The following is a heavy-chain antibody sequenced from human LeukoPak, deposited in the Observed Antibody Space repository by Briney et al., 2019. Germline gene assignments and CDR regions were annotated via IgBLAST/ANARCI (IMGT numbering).Heavy chain of an antibody. CDR1: GYTFTSYG. J-gene: IGHJ4*02. Sequence: ASVKVSCKASGYTFTSYGISWVRLAPGQGLEWMGWISTHNGNTNYAQKFQGRVTMTTDTSTGTAYMELRSLRSDDTAVYYCARGASYVILTGYSYFDYWGQGTLVTVSS. CDR2: ISTHNGNT. CDR3: ARGASYVILTGYSYFDY. V-gene: IGHV1-18*01. D-gene: IGHD3-9*01.